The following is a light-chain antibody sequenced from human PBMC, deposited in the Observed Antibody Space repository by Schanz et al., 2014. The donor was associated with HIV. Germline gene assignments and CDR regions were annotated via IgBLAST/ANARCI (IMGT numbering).Light chain of an antibody. CDR1: QTIGRL. J-gene: IGKJ3*01. CDR2: QAS. CDR3: QQLNSFPFP. V-gene: IGKV1-5*03. Sequence: IQMTQSPSTVSTSVGDRVTITCRASQTIGRLLAWYQQKPGRAPKLLIYQASILETGVPSRFSGSGSGTSFTLTITSLQPDDFATYYCQQLNSFPFPFGPGTKVDLK.